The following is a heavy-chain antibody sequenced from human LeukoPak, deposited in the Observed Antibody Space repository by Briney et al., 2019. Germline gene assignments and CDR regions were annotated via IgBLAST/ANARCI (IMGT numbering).Heavy chain of an antibody. CDR3: ARGYYDFWSGYRPFDY. Sequence: SETLSLTCAVSGGSISSGGYSWSWIRRPPGKGLEWIGYIYHSGSTYYNPSLKSRVTISVDRSKNQFSLKLSSVTAADTAVYYCARGYYDFWSGYRPFDYWGQGTLVTVSS. V-gene: IGHV4-30-2*01. D-gene: IGHD3-3*01. J-gene: IGHJ4*02. CDR2: IYHSGST. CDR1: GGSISSGGYS.